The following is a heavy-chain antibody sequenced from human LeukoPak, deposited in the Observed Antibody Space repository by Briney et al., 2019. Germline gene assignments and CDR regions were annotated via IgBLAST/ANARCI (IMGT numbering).Heavy chain of an antibody. CDR2: IYSSGST. Sequence: SETLSLTCTVSGGSISSYYWSWFRQPAGKGLEWIGRIYSSGSTIYNPSLKSRVTMSVDTSTNQISLRLTSVTAADTAMYYCARKLASSTLKAGAFDIWGQGTMVTVSS. J-gene: IGHJ3*02. CDR3: ARKLASSTLKAGAFDI. CDR1: GGSISSYY. D-gene: IGHD2-2*01. V-gene: IGHV4-4*07.